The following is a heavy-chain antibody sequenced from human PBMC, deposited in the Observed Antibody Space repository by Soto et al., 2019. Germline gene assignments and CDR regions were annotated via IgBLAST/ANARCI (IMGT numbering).Heavy chain of an antibody. J-gene: IGHJ6*03. V-gene: IGHV3-53*04. CDR3: ARVQRYCSSTSCYVVDYYYYMDV. CDR1: GFTVSSNY. CDR2: IYSGGST. Sequence: EVQLVESGGGLVQPGGSLRLSCAASGFTVSSNYMSWVRQAPGKGLEWVSVIYSGGSTYYADSVKGRFTISRHNSKNKLYLQMNSLRAEDTAVYYCARVQRYCSSTSCYVVDYYYYMDVWGKGTTVTVSS. D-gene: IGHD2-2*01.